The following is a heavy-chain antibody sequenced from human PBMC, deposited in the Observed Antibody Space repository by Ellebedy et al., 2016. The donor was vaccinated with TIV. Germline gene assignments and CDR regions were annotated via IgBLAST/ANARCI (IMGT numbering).Heavy chain of an antibody. CDR1: GDSVSSNSAA. J-gene: IGHJ4*02. D-gene: IGHD2-15*01. Sequence: SETLSLTXAISGDSVSSNSAAWNWIRQSPSRGLEWLGRTYYRSKWYNDYAVSVKSRITINPDTSKNQFSLQLNSVTPEDRAVYYCARAPRGVYCSGGSCYLSLDYWGQGTLVTVSS. V-gene: IGHV6-1*01. CDR2: TYYRSKWYN. CDR3: ARAPRGVYCSGGSCYLSLDY.